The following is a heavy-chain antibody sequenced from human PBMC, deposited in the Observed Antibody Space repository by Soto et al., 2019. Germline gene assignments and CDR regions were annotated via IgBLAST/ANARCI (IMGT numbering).Heavy chain of an antibody. CDR3: ARDGDTARATYYYYGMDV. CDR2: ISSSSSYI. J-gene: IGHJ6*02. Sequence: GGSLRLSCAACGVTFSSYSMNWVRQAPGKGLEWVSSISSSSSYIYYADSVKGRFTISRDNAKNSLYLQMNSLRAEDTAVYYCARDGDTARATYYYYGMDVWGQGTTVTVSS. D-gene: IGHD5-18*01. CDR1: GVTFSSYS. V-gene: IGHV3-21*01.